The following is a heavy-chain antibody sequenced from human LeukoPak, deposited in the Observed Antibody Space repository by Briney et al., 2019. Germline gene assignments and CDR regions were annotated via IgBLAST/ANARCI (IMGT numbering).Heavy chain of an antibody. CDR3: ASQVSAKQWLWSGWFDP. J-gene: IGHJ5*02. CDR2: IIPIFGTA. CDR1: GGTFSSYA. Sequence: SVKVSCKASGGTFSSYAISWVRQAPGQGLEWMGGIIPIFGTANYAQKFQGRVTITTDESTSTAYMELSSLRSEDTAVYYCASQVSAKQWLWSGWFDPWGQGTLVTVSS. D-gene: IGHD6-19*01. V-gene: IGHV1-69*05.